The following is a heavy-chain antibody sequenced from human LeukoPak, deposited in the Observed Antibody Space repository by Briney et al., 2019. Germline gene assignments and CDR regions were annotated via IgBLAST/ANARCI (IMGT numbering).Heavy chain of an antibody. J-gene: IGHJ5*02. Sequence: GSLRLSCAASGFAFYNYAMSWVRQAPGKGLEWVSSISGSGDNTYYADSVKGRVTISRDNSKNTLYLQMNTLRAEDTALYYCAKDDYGYWFDPWGQGTLVTVSS. V-gene: IGHV3-23*01. D-gene: IGHD3-10*01. CDR1: GFAFYNYA. CDR3: AKDDYGYWFDP. CDR2: ISGSGDNT.